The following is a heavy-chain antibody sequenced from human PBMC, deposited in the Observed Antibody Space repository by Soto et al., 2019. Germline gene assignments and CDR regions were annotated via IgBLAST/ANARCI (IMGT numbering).Heavy chain of an antibody. V-gene: IGHV4-61*01. CDR2: IYYSGST. Sequence: QVQLQESGPGLVKPSETLSLTCTVSGGSVSSGSYYWSWIRQPPGKGLEWIGYIYYSGSTNYNPSLKSRVTISVDTSKDQFSLKLSSVTAADTAVYYCARRYYYDSAWYFDLWGRGTLVTVSS. J-gene: IGHJ2*01. CDR3: ARRYYYDSAWYFDL. D-gene: IGHD3-22*01. CDR1: GGSVSSGSYY.